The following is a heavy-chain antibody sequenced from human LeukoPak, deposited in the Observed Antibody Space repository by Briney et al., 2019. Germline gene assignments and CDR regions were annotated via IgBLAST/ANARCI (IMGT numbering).Heavy chain of an antibody. V-gene: IGHV3-30*18. CDR2: ISYDGSNK. CDR3: AKTFGSSWYEYYFDY. CDR1: GFTFSSYG. D-gene: IGHD6-13*01. J-gene: IGHJ4*02. Sequence: GGSLRLSCAASGFTFSSYGMHWVRQAPGKGLEWVAVISYDGSNKYYADSVKGRFTISRDNSKNTLYLQMNSLRAEDTAVYYCAKTFGSSWYEYYFDYWGQGTLVTVSS.